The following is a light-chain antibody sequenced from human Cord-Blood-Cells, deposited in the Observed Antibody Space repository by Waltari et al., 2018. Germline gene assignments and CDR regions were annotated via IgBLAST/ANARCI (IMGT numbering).Light chain of an antibody. Sequence: IVLTQYPESPVVSLVEGLTINSKSSPSVLYSSNNKNYLAWYQQKPGQPPKLLIYWASTRESGVPDRFSGSGSGTDFTLTISSLQAEDVAVYYCQQYYSTPLTFGGGTKVEIK. CDR3: QQYYSTPLT. V-gene: IGKV4-1*01. CDR2: WAS. J-gene: IGKJ4*01. CDR1: PSVLYSSNNKNY.